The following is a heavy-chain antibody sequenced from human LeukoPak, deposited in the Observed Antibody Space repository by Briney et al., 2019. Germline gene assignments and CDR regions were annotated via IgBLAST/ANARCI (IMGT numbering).Heavy chain of an antibody. D-gene: IGHD1-7*01. CDR2: IYYSGST. Sequence: NSSETLSLTCTVSGGSISSSSYYWGWIRQPPGKGLEWIGSIYYSGSTYYNPSLKSRVTISVDTSKNQFSLKLSSVTAADTAVYYCARDGDNWNYGAFDIWGQGTMVTVSS. J-gene: IGHJ3*02. V-gene: IGHV4-39*07. CDR1: GGSISSSSYY. CDR3: ARDGDNWNYGAFDI.